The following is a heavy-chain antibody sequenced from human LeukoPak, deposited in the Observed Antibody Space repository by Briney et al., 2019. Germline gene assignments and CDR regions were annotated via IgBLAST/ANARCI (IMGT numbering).Heavy chain of an antibody. V-gene: IGHV3-21*01. Sequence: GGSLRLSCAASGFTFSSYSMNWVRQAPGKGLEWVSSISSSSSYIYYADSVKGRFTISRDNAKNSLYLQMNSLRAEDTAVYYCAGHLASDYYDSSGYLHDAFDIWGQGTMVTVSS. J-gene: IGHJ3*02. D-gene: IGHD3-22*01. CDR2: ISSSSSYI. CDR1: GFTFSSYS. CDR3: AGHLASDYYDSSGYLHDAFDI.